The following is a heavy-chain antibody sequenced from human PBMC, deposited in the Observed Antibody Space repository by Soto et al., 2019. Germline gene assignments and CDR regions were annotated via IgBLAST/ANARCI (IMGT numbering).Heavy chain of an antibody. Sequence: SVKVSCKASGGTFGNSAISWVRQAPGQGLEWMGGIIPIFSTPDYAQKFQGRVTITADESTTTAYMELTSLKSEDTAVYYCARDKDRQQLGGNYYYGIDVWRHGTTVTVSS. CDR3: ARDKDRQQLGGNYYYGIDV. CDR2: IIPIFSTP. V-gene: IGHV1-69*13. D-gene: IGHD2-15*01. J-gene: IGHJ6*02. CDR1: GGTFGNSA.